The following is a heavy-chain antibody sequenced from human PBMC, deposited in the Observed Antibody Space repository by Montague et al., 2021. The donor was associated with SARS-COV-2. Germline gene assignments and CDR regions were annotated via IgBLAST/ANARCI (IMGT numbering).Heavy chain of an antibody. Sequence: SLRFSCAASGFTFSSSAMSWVRQAPGKGLEWVSTISGGGVSTYYADSVKGRFTISRDNSKNTLYLQMNSLRAEDTAVYYCARAPSISAVSSPRRNQFFFDSWGQGTLVTVSP. CDR1: GFTFSSSA. V-gene: IGHV3-23*01. J-gene: IGHJ4*02. CDR3: ARAPSISAVSSPRRNQFFFDS. D-gene: IGHD2-2*01. CDR2: ISGGGVST.